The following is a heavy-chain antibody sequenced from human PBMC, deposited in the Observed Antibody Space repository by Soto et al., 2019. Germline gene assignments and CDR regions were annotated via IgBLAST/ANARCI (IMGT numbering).Heavy chain of an antibody. D-gene: IGHD6-13*01. CDR2: ISGSGGST. J-gene: IGHJ4*02. CDR1: GFTFSIYA. V-gene: IGHV3-23*01. Sequence: EVQLLESGGGLVQPGGSLRLSCAAAGFTFSIYAMSWVRQAPGKGLEWVSAISGSGGSTYYADSVKGRFTISRDNSKNTLHLHSQTLRAADAAVYYCAKATRGGAATLIRDYWGQGTLVTVSS. CDR3: AKATRGGAATLIRDY.